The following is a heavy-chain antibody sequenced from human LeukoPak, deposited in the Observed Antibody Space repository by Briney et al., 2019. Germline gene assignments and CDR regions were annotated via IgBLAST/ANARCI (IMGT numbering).Heavy chain of an antibody. Sequence: ASVKVSCKASGYTFTSYGISWVRQAPGQGLEWMGWISAYNGNTNYAQKFQGRVTMTTDTSTSTAYMELRSLRSDDTAVYYCARDTEVYYYDSSGCDSWGQGTLVTVSS. V-gene: IGHV1-18*01. CDR3: ARDTEVYYYDSSGCDS. CDR1: GYTFTSYG. CDR2: ISAYNGNT. D-gene: IGHD3-22*01. J-gene: IGHJ4*02.